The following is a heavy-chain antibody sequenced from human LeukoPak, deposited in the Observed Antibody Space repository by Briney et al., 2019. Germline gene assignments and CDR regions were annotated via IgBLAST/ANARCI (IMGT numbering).Heavy chain of an antibody. V-gene: IGHV1-69*13. Sequence: ASVKVSCKASGGTFSSYAISWVRQAPGQGLEWMGRIIPIFGTANYAQKFQGRVTITADESTSTAYMELSSLRSEDTAVYYCARVRAYTRYTSSGWFPFDYWGQGTLVTVSS. CDR3: ARVRAYTRYTSSGWFPFDY. CDR2: IIPIFGTA. J-gene: IGHJ4*02. CDR1: GGTFSSYA. D-gene: IGHD6-19*01.